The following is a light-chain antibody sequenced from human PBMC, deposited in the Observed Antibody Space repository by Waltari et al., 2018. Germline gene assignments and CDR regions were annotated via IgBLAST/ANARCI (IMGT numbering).Light chain of an antibody. CDR2: NVN. J-gene: IGLJ3*02. V-gene: IGLV2-11*01. CDR1: NFDVGGYNY. Sequence: QSALTQPRSVSGSPGQSVTISCTGTNFDVGGYNYVSWYQQHPGQAPRLMIYNVNERVSVVPVRFSGSXSGNTASLTIXGLQAEDEADYFCCSYAGRSTWVFGGGTKVTVL. CDR3: CSYAGRSTWV.